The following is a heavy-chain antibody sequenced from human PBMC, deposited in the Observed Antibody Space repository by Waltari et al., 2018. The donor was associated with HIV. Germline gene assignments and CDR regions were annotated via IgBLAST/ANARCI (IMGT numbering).Heavy chain of an antibody. D-gene: IGHD6-19*01. CDR1: GYTFTGSY. CDR3: ARQLVSSIAVAGPDY. V-gene: IGHV1-2*02. CDR2: VNPNRGGT. J-gene: IGHJ4*02. Sequence: QVQLVQSGAEVKKPGASVKVSCKASGYTFTGSYMHWVRQAPGQGLEWMGLVNPNRGGTNYAQKFQGRVTMTRDTSISTAYMELSRLRSDDTAVYYCARQLVSSIAVAGPDYWGQGTLVTVSS.